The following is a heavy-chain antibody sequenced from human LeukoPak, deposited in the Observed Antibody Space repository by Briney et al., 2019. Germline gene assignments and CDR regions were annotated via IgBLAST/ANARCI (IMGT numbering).Heavy chain of an antibody. CDR1: GFTVSSNY. Sequence: GGSLRLSCAASGFTVSSNYMSWVRQAPGKGLEWVSVIYSGGSTYYADSVKGRFTISRDNSKNTLYLQMNSLRAEGTAVYYCARDSGELSAIDYWGQGTLVTVSS. J-gene: IGHJ4*02. CDR3: ARDSGELSAIDY. CDR2: IYSGGST. D-gene: IGHD1-26*01. V-gene: IGHV3-53*01.